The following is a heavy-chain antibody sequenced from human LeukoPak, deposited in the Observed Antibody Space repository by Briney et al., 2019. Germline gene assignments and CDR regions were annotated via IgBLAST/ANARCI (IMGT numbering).Heavy chain of an antibody. J-gene: IGHJ5*02. CDR2: ISSSSSYI. V-gene: IGHV3-21*01. CDR1: GFTFSSYS. Sequence: GGSLRLSCAASGFTFSSYSMNWVRQAPGKGLEWVSSISSSSSYIYYADSVKGRFTISRDNAKNSLYLQMNSLRAEDTAVYYCAREAATRGNNWFDPWGQGTLVTVSS. CDR3: AREAATRGNNWFDP. D-gene: IGHD1/OR15-1a*01.